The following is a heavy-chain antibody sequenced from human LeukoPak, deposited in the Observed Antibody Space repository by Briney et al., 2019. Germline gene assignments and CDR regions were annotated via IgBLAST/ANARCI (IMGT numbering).Heavy chain of an antibody. CDR3: AKDHPSDGWPTFEY. J-gene: IGHJ4*02. V-gene: IGHV3-23*01. CDR1: GFSVSSRA. D-gene: IGHD2-15*01. CDR2: ITNNAGKT. Sequence: PGGSLRLSCAASGFSVSSRAMSWVRQAPGKGLEWLSSITNNAGKTYYAASVKGRFTISRDEYQNTVFLAMSSLRVEDTAVYYCAKDHPSDGWPTFEYWGQGILVTVSS.